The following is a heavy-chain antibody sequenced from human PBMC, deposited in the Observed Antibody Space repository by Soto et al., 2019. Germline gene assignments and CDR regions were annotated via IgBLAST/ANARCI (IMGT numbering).Heavy chain of an antibody. D-gene: IGHD3-3*01. Sequence: GGSLRLSCAASGFTVSSNYMSWVRQAPGKGLECVSVLYSGGNTNYADSVNGRFTISRDNSKNTLYLQMNSLRAEDTAVYYCAREGPSGRFLKWYQLESRESNSFDIWGQGTMVTVSS. V-gene: IGHV3-66*01. J-gene: IGHJ3*02. CDR3: AREGPSGRFLKWYQLESRESNSFDI. CDR2: LYSGGNT. CDR1: GFTVSSNY.